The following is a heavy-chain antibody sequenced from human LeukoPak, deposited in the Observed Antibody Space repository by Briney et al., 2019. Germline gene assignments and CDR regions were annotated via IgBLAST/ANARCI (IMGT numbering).Heavy chain of an antibody. D-gene: IGHD6-19*01. J-gene: IGHJ4*02. CDR1: GFIFTNAW. CDR3: TSSSSD. Sequence: PGGTLRLSRAASGFIFTNAWMHWVRQAPAKGLEWVGRIKSKTDDGTTDYATRVKGRFTVSRDDTKKMLYLQMNSLKSEDTGVYYCTSSSSDWGQGTLVTVSS. CDR2: IKSKTDDGTT. V-gene: IGHV3-15*01.